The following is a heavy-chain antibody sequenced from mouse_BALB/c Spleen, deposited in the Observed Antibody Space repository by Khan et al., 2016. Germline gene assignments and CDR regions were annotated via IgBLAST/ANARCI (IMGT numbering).Heavy chain of an antibody. Sequence: EVELVESGGGLVKPGGSLKLSCAASGFTFSSYAMSWVRQTPEKRLEWVASISSGGSSFYPDILKDRFTISRDNARHILYLQMSSLRSEDTAMYYCASKVYYFDYWGQGTTLTVSS. J-gene: IGHJ2*01. V-gene: IGHV5-6-5*01. CDR3: ASKVYYFDY. CDR2: ISSGGSS. CDR1: GFTFSSYA.